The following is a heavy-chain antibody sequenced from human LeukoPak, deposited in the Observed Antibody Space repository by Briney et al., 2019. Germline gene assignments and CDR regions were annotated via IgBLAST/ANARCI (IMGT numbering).Heavy chain of an antibody. J-gene: IGHJ4*02. CDR3: ARAPGGGYYSYYFDY. Sequence: SETLSLTCTVSGGSVSSYYWSWIRQPPGKGLEWIGYIYYSGSTNYNPSLKSRVTISLDTFKNQFSLKLSSVTAADTAVYYCARAPGGGYYSYYFDYWGQGTLVTVSS. V-gene: IGHV4-59*02. D-gene: IGHD3-22*01. CDR2: IYYSGST. CDR1: GGSVSSYY.